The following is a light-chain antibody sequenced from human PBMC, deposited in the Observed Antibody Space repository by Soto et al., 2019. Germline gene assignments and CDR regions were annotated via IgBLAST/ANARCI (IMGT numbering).Light chain of an antibody. Sequence: QSALTQPASVSGSPGQSITISCTGTTSFVGSYNFVSWYQQLPGKAPQVLIYEDTKRPSGVSNRFSGSISGSTASLTISGLQAEDEADYHCCSYVGASTYVFGTGTKVTVL. CDR1: TSFVGSYNF. CDR3: CSYVGASTYV. CDR2: EDT. V-gene: IGLV2-23*01. J-gene: IGLJ1*01.